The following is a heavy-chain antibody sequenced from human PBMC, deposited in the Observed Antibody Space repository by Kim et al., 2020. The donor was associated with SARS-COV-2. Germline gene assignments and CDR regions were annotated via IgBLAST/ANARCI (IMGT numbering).Heavy chain of an antibody. J-gene: IGHJ4*02. D-gene: IGHD4-4*01. CDR2: DGGKT. CDR3: TTGVTTW. Sequence: DGGKTDYAAPVKGRFTISRDDSKNTLYLQMNSLKTDDTAVYYCTTGVTTWWGQGTLVTVSS. V-gene: IGHV3-15*01.